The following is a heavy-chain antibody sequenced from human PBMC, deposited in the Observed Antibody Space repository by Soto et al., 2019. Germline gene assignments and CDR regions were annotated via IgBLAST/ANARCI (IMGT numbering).Heavy chain of an antibody. J-gene: IGHJ3*02. D-gene: IGHD3-3*01. CDR2: INPNSGGT. Sequence: AXVKVSCKASGYTFTGYYMHWVRQAPGQGLEWMGWINPNSGGTNYAQKFQGWVTMTRDTSISTAYMELSRLRSDDTAVYYCARAGITIFGVVIRSAFDIWGQGTMVTVS. CDR3: ARAGITIFGVVIRSAFDI. V-gene: IGHV1-2*04. CDR1: GYTFTGYY.